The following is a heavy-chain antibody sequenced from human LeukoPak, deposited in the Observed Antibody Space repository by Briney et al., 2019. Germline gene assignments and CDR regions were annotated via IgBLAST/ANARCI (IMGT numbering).Heavy chain of an antibody. CDR2: IQQDGNEK. J-gene: IGHJ4*02. CDR3: TRDTPYGSGSYYKGLDS. V-gene: IGHV3-7*03. CDR1: GFTFNNYW. Sequence: GGSLRLSCAASGFTFNNYWMSWVRQAPGKGLEWVANIQQDGNEKFYVDSVKGRFIISRDNAKNSLFLQMSSLRAEDTAVYYCTRDTPYGSGSYYKGLDSWGQGTLVTVSS. D-gene: IGHD3-10*01.